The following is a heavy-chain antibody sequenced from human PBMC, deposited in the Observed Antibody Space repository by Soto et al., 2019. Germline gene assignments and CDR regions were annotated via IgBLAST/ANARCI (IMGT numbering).Heavy chain of an antibody. V-gene: IGHV3-30*18. CDR1: GFTFSSYG. D-gene: IGHD6-19*01. J-gene: IGHJ6*02. CDR2: ISYDGSNK. Sequence: GGSLRLSCAASGFTFSSYGMHWVRQAPGKGLEWVAVISYDGSNKYYADSVKGRFTISRDNSKNTLYLQMNSLRAEDTAVYYCAKDYGSGWIYYYYGMDVWGQGTTVTV. CDR3: AKDYGSGWIYYYYGMDV.